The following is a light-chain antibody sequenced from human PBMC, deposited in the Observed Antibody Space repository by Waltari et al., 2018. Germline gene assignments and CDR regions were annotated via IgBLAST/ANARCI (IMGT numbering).Light chain of an antibody. J-gene: IGKJ1*01. Sequence: SCRASQSVSRALTWYQQQPGQAPRLLIYGASIRATGIPDRFSGSGSGTDFSLTISRLEPADSAMYYCQHYVRLPATFGQGTKVEIK. CDR3: QHYVRLPAT. V-gene: IGKV3-20*01. CDR2: GAS. CDR1: QSVSRA.